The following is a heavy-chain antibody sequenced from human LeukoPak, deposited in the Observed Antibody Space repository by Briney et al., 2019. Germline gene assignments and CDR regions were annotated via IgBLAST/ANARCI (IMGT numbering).Heavy chain of an antibody. CDR2: VHYSGTA. Sequence: SETLSLTCTVSDGSITNYDWSWVRQPPGKGLEFIGHVHYSGTANYNPSLRSRVTISIDTSKKHFFLKLKSVTAGDTAVYYCARGYGDFRVEGRYFHSWGQGTLVTVSS. V-gene: IGHV4-59*01. CDR3: ARGYGDFRVEGRYFHS. D-gene: IGHD4-17*01. J-gene: IGHJ4*02. CDR1: DGSITNYD.